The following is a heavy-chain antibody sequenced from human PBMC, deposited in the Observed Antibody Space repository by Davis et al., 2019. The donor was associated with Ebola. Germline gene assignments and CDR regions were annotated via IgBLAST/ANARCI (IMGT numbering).Heavy chain of an antibody. J-gene: IGHJ6*02. D-gene: IGHD6-6*01. CDR3: ARDSGIAARPRGDYYYYYGMDV. CDR2: IIPILGIA. Sequence: AASVKVSCKASGGTFSSYAISWVRQAPGQGLEWMGRIIPILGIANYAQKFQGRVTITADESTSTAYMELSSLRSEDTAVYYCARDSGIAARPRGDYYYYYGMDVWGQGTTVTVSS. CDR1: GGTFSSYA. V-gene: IGHV1-69*04.